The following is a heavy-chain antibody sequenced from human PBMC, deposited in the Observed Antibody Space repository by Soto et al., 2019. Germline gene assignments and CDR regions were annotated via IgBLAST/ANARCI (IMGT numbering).Heavy chain of an antibody. CDR3: ARYYGSGSYYNV. CDR1: GGSVSSGSYY. Sequence: SETLSLTCTVSGGSVSSGSYYWSWIRQPPGKGLEWIGYIYYSGSTNYNPSLKSRVTISVDTSKNQFSLKLSSVTAADTAVYYCARYYGSGSYYNVWGQGTLVTVSS. D-gene: IGHD3-10*01. CDR2: IYYSGST. V-gene: IGHV4-61*01. J-gene: IGHJ4*02.